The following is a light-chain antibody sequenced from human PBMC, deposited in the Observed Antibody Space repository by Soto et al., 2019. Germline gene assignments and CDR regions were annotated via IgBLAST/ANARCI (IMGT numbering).Light chain of an antibody. CDR1: SSDVGNYKY. V-gene: IGLV2-14*01. J-gene: IGLJ1*01. Sequence: SVLTQPASVSGSPGQSITIFCTGTSSDVGNYKYVSWYQQHPGKAPKLMIYEVSNRPSGVSNRFSGSKSGNTASLTISGLQAEDETDYYCFSYTSSGTYVFGTGTKVT. CDR2: EVS. CDR3: FSYTSSGTYV.